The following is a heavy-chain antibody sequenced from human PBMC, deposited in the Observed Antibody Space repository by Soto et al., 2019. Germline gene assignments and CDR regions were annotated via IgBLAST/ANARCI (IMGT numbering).Heavy chain of an antibody. J-gene: IGHJ6*02. CDR1: GGTFSSYP. Sequence: QVQLVQSGAEVKTPGSSVKVSCKASGGTFSSYPISWVRQAPGQGLEWMGGIIPIPGTANYAQKFQGRVTITADESTSTAYMELSSLRSEDTAGYYCARSQGSSTSLEIYYYYYYGMDVWGQGTTVTVSS. CDR2: IIPIPGTA. D-gene: IGHD2-2*01. V-gene: IGHV1-69*01. CDR3: ARSQGSSTSLEIYYYYYYGMDV.